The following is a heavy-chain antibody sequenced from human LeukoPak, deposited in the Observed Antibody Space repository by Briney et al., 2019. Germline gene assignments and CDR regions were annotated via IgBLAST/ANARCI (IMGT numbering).Heavy chain of an antibody. CDR1: GGSICSTSYY. Sequence: SETLSLTCTVSGGSICSTSYYWGWIRQPPGKGLEWIGSIYYSGNTYYNPSLKSRVTISVDTSKNQFSLKLSSVTAADTAVYYCASQPYYDILTGYSHFDYWGQGTLVTVSS. J-gene: IGHJ4*02. V-gene: IGHV4-39*01. CDR3: ASQPYYDILTGYSHFDY. CDR2: IYYSGNT. D-gene: IGHD3-9*01.